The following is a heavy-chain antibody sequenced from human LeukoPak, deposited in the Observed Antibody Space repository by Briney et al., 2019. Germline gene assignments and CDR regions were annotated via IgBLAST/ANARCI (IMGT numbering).Heavy chain of an antibody. D-gene: IGHD1-26*01. J-gene: IGHJ4*02. CDR3: ARIVGTSSDY. V-gene: IGHV3-73*01. CDR2: IRSKANSYAT. CDR1: GFTFSGSA. Sequence: PGGSLRLSCAASGFTFSGSAMHWVRQASGKGLEWVGRIRSKANSYATAYAASVKGRFTISRDDSKNTAYLQMNSLKTEDTAVYYCARIVGTSSDYWGTGTLVTVSS.